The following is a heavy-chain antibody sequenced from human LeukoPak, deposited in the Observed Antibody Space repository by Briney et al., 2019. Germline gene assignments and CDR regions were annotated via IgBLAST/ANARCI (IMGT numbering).Heavy chain of an antibody. Sequence: GSSVKVSCKASGGTFSSYAISWVRQAPGQGLEWMGGIIPIFGTANYAQKFQGRVTITTDESTSTAYMELSSLRSEDTAVYYCAREFFGELLGGDAFDIWGQGTMVTVSS. D-gene: IGHD3-10*01. CDR2: IIPIFGTA. J-gene: IGHJ3*02. CDR1: GGTFSSYA. V-gene: IGHV1-69*05. CDR3: AREFFGELLGGDAFDI.